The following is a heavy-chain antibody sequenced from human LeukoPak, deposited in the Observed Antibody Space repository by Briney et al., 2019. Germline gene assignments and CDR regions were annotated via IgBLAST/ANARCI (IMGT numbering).Heavy chain of an antibody. CDR1: GYTFTSCG. J-gene: IGHJ4*02. Sequence: ASVKVSCKASGYTFTSCGISWVRQAPGQGLEWMGWISAYNGNTNYAQKLQGRVTMTTDTSTSTAYMELRSLRSDDTAVYYCVRELLGVTFDYWGQGTLVTVSS. D-gene: IGHD1-26*01. CDR3: VRELLGVTFDY. V-gene: IGHV1-18*01. CDR2: ISAYNGNT.